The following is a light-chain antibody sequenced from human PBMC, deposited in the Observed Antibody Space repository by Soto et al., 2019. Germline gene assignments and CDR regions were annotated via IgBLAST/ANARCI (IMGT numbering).Light chain of an antibody. Sequence: DIQMTQSPSSLSASVGDSVTITCRASQSISSYLNWYQQKPGKAPKLLIYAASSLQSGVPSRFSGSGSGTDFTLTISSLQPEDSATYYCQQSYSTPHTFGQGTRLEIK. CDR3: QQSYSTPHT. V-gene: IGKV1-39*01. J-gene: IGKJ5*01. CDR2: AAS. CDR1: QSISSY.